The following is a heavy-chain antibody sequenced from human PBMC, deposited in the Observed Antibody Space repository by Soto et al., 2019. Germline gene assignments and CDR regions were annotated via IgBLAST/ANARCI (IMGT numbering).Heavy chain of an antibody. D-gene: IGHD3-3*01. CDR3: ARARFLEWLLYYY. Sequence: LRLSCAASGFTFRSYWMSWVRQAPGKGLEWVANIKQDGSEKYYVDSVKGRFTISRDNAKNSLYLQMNSLRAEDTAVYYCARARFLEWLLYYYWGQGTLVTVSS. J-gene: IGHJ4*02. CDR1: GFTFRSYW. CDR2: IKQDGSEK. V-gene: IGHV3-7*03.